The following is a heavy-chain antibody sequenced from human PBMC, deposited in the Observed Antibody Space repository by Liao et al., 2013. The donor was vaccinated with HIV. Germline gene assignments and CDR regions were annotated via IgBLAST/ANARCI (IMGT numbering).Heavy chain of an antibody. CDR1: GGSISSYY. D-gene: IGHD3-3*01. Sequence: QVQLQESGPGLVKPSETLSLTCTVSGGSISSYYWSWIRQPAGKGLEWIGRIYTSGSTNYNPSLKSRVTMSVDTSKNQFSLKLSSVTAADTAVYYCARDLNYDFWSGFYLLHDAFDIWGQGTMVTVSS. V-gene: IGHV4-4*07. CDR3: ARDLNYDFWSGFYLLHDAFDI. J-gene: IGHJ3*02. CDR2: IYTSGST.